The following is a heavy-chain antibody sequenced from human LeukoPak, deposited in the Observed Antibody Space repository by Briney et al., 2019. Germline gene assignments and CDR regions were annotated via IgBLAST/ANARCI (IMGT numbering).Heavy chain of an antibody. CDR2: ISGSGGST. Sequence: PGGSLRLSCAASGFTFSSYAMSWVRQAPGKGLGWVSAISGSGGSTYYADSVKGRFTISRDNSKNTLYLQMSSLRAEDTAVYYCAKDAPLGYYGSGSYIDPWGPGTLVTVSS. CDR3: AKDAPLGYYGSGSYIDP. V-gene: IGHV3-23*01. D-gene: IGHD3-10*01. CDR1: GFTFSSYA. J-gene: IGHJ5*02.